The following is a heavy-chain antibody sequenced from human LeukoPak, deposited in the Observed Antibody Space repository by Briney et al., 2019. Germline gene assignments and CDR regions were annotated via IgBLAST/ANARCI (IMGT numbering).Heavy chain of an antibody. CDR2: IYYSGST. Sequence: SETLSLTCTVSGGSISSGDYYWSWIRQPPGKGLEWIGYIYYSGSTYYNPSLKSRVTISVDTSKNQFSLKLSSVTAADTAVYYCAINQGGYYFDYGGQGTLVTVSS. CDR3: AINQGGYYFDY. D-gene: IGHD3-16*01. J-gene: IGHJ4*02. CDR1: GGSISSGDYY. V-gene: IGHV4-30-4*08.